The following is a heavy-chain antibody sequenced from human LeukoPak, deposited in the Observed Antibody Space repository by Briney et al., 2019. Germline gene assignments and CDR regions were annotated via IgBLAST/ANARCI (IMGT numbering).Heavy chain of an antibody. CDR2: IRYDGSNE. CDR3: ARDLSGSYYVPGGY. Sequence: GGSLRLSCVASGVTFSSYGMHWVRQAPGKGLEWVAFIRYDGSNEYYIDSVKGRFTLSRDNSKNTLYLQMNSLRAEDTAVYYCARDLSGSYYVPGGYWGQGTLVTVSS. J-gene: IGHJ4*02. CDR1: GVTFSSYG. D-gene: IGHD1-26*01. V-gene: IGHV3-30*02.